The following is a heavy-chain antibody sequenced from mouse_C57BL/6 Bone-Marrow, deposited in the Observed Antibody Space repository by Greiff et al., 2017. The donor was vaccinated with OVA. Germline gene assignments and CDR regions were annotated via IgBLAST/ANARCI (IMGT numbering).Heavy chain of an antibody. CDR2: ISTYYGDA. Sequence: VQLQQSGPELVRPGVSVKLSCKGSGYTFTDYAMHWVKQSHAKSLEWIGVISTYYGDASYNEKFKDKATMTEDKSSSTAYMELARLTSEDSAVYYYGNYGAMDYGGRGHSVTVTA. CDR1: GYTFTDYA. CDR3: GNYGAMDY. D-gene: IGHD1-1*01. J-gene: IGHJ4*01. V-gene: IGHV1-67*01.